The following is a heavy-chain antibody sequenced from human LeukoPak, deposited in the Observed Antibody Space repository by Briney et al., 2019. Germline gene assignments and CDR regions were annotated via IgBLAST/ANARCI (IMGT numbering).Heavy chain of an antibody. V-gene: IGHV3-11*01. Sequence: GGSLRLSCAASGFTFSDYYMSWIRQAPGKGLEWVSYISSSGSTIYYADSVKGRFTIPRDNAKNSLYLQMNSLRAEDTAVYYCARAKPYCGGDCKGWFDPWGQGTLVTVSS. CDR3: ARAKPYCGGDCKGWFDP. CDR1: GFTFSDYY. CDR2: ISSSGSTI. J-gene: IGHJ5*02. D-gene: IGHD2-21*02.